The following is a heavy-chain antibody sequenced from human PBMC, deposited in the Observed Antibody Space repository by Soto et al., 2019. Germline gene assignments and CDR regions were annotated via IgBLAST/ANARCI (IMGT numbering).Heavy chain of an antibody. Sequence: SPSFQGHVTISADKSISTAYLQWSSLKASDTAMYYCARMGDFYGDYVGDDYWGQGTLVTVSS. V-gene: IGHV5-10-1*01. J-gene: IGHJ4*02. CDR3: ARMGDFYGDYVGDDY. D-gene: IGHD4-17*01.